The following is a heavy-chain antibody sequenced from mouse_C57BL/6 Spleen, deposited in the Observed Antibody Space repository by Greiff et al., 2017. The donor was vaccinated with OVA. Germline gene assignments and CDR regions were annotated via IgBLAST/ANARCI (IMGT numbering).Heavy chain of an antibody. V-gene: IGHV1-80*01. Sequence: QVQLKESGAELVQPGASVKISCKASGYAFSSYWMNWVKQRPGKGLEWIGQIYPGDGDTNYNGKFKGKATLTADKSSSTAYMQLSSLTSEDSAVYFCARTDYGSSYGYFDVWGTGTTVTVSS. CDR2: IYPGDGDT. D-gene: IGHD1-1*01. J-gene: IGHJ1*03. CDR1: GYAFSSYW. CDR3: ARTDYGSSYGYFDV.